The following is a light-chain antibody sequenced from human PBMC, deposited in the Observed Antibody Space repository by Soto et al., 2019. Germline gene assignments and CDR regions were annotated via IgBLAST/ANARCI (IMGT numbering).Light chain of an antibody. J-gene: IGLJ2*01. CDR1: SSNIGAGYD. V-gene: IGLV1-40*01. CDR3: QCYDNRLSGSVV. Sequence: QSVLTQPPSVSGAPGQRVTISCTGSSSNIGAGYDVHWYQPLPGTAPKLLIYVNRNRPSGVPDRLSASKSGTSASLAITGLQAEDEADYYCQCYDNRLSGSVVFGGGTKLTVL. CDR2: VNR.